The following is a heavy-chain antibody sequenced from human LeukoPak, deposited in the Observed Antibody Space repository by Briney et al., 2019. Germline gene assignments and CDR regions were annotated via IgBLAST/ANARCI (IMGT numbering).Heavy chain of an antibody. D-gene: IGHD3-16*02. Sequence: PGGSLRLSCTASGFTFGDYAMSWFRQAPGKGLEWVGFIRSKAYGGTTEYAASVKGRFTISRDDSKSIAYLQMNSLRTEDTAVYYCTTGPDYYDVWGSYRPKAFDYWGQGTLVTVSS. CDR3: TTGPDYYDVWGSYRPKAFDY. CDR1: GFTFGDYA. V-gene: IGHV3-49*03. J-gene: IGHJ4*02. CDR2: IRSKAYGGTT.